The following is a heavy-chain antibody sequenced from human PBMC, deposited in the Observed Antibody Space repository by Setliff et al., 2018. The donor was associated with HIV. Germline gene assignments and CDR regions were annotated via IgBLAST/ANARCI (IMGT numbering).Heavy chain of an antibody. CDR3: ARRLYSSEAFDP. D-gene: IGHD6-25*01. J-gene: IGHJ5*02. CDR1: GYRFTDYW. Sequence: GESLKISCRGSGYRFTDYWIGWVRQMPGKGLEWMGVIYPGDSDTRYNPSFQGQVAISADKSTSTAYLQWSSLKAPDTAMYYCARRLYSSEAFDPWGQGTLVTVS. CDR2: IYPGDSDT. V-gene: IGHV5-51*01.